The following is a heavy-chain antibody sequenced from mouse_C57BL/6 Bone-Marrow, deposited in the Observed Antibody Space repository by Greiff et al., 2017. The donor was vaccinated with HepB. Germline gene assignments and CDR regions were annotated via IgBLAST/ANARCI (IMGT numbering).Heavy chain of an antibody. Sequence: QVHLQQSGPGLVQPSQSLSITCTVSGFSLTSYGVHWVRQSPGKGLEWLGVIWSGGSTDYNAAFISRLSISKDNSKSQVFFKMNSLQADDTAIYYCARGDYDEKFAYWGQGTLVTVSA. CDR1: GFSLTSYG. D-gene: IGHD2-4*01. V-gene: IGHV2-2*01. J-gene: IGHJ3*01. CDR3: ARGDYDEKFAY. CDR2: IWSGGST.